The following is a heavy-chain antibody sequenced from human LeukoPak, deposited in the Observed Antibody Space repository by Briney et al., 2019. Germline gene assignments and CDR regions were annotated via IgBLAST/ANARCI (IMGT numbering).Heavy chain of an antibody. Sequence: GGSLRLSCAASGFTFSSYAMSWVRQAPGKGLEWVSAISGSGGSTYYADSVKGRFTISRDNSKNTLYLQMNSLRAEDTAVYYCAKDPIPRYCSSTSCYRGFYFDYWGQGTLVTVSS. V-gene: IGHV3-23*01. CDR2: ISGSGGST. CDR1: GFTFSSYA. D-gene: IGHD2-2*01. CDR3: AKDPIPRYCSSTSCYRGFYFDY. J-gene: IGHJ4*02.